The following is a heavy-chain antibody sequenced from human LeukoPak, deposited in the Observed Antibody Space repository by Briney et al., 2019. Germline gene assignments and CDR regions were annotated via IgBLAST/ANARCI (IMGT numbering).Heavy chain of an antibody. Sequence: SETLSLTCTVSGGSISSYYWSWIRQLPGKGLEWIGSIYYSDSTNYNPSLMSRVTISVDTSKNQFSLKLSSVTAADTAVYYCARRSCSGGRCYYAYWGQGTLVTVSS. V-gene: IGHV4-59*08. CDR1: GGSISSYY. J-gene: IGHJ4*02. D-gene: IGHD2-15*01. CDR2: IYYSDST. CDR3: ARRSCSGGRCYYAY.